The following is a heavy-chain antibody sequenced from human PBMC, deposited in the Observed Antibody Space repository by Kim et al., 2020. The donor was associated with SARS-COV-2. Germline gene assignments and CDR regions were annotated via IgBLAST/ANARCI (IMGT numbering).Heavy chain of an antibody. D-gene: IGHD5-18*01. V-gene: IGHV3-9*01. Sequence: GYADSVKGRFTISRDNAKNSLFLQMNSLRPEDTALYYCAKEGYSFGNIDYWGHGTLVTVSS. CDR3: AKEGYSFGNIDY. J-gene: IGHJ4*01.